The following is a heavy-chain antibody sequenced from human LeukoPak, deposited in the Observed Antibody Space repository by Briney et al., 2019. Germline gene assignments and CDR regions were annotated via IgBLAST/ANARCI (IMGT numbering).Heavy chain of an antibody. CDR1: GGSISSHY. J-gene: IGHJ5*02. D-gene: IGHD4-11*01. CDR3: ARGTTTAAYNWFDP. CDR2: MFYGGSA. Sequence: SETLSLTCTVSGGSISSHYWTWIRQPPGKGLEWIGYMFYGGSATYNSSLKSRVTMSVDSSKNQFSLKLRSVTAADTAVYYCARGTTTAAYNWFDPWGQGTLVTVSS. V-gene: IGHV4-59*11.